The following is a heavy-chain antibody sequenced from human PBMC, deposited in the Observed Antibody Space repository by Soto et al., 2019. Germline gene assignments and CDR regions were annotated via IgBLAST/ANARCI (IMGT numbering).Heavy chain of an antibody. CDR1: GYSFTSYG. Sequence: GESLKISCKGSGYSFTSYGISWVRQAPGQGLEWMGWISAYNGNTNYAQKLQGRVTMTTDTSTSTAYMELRSLRSDDTAVYYCARDWFGVDYWGQGTLVTVSS. J-gene: IGHJ4*02. CDR3: ARDWFGVDY. CDR2: ISAYNGNT. V-gene: IGHV1-18*01. D-gene: IGHD3-16*01.